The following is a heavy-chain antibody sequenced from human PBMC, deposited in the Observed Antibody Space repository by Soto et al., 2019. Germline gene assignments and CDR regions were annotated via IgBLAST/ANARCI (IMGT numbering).Heavy chain of an antibody. Sequence: QVQLVQSGAEVKKPGSSVKVSCKASGDTFSSYAISWVRQAPGQGLEWMGGIIPSFGTANYAQKFEGRVTITAHESTSTAYMELSSLRSEDTAVYYCARDGSGYRSRASPMDVWGQGTTVTVSS. CDR1: GDTFSSYA. V-gene: IGHV1-69*01. J-gene: IGHJ6*02. D-gene: IGHD3-22*01. CDR2: IIPSFGTA. CDR3: ARDGSGYRSRASPMDV.